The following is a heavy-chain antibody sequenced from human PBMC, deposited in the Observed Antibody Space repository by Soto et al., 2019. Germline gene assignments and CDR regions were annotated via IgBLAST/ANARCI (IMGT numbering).Heavy chain of an antibody. J-gene: IGHJ3*02. CDR2: IYYSGST. V-gene: IGHV4-39*01. Sequence: SETLSLTCTVSGGSIISSSYYWGLIRQPPGKGLEWIGSIYYSGSTYYNPSLKSRVTISVDTSKTQFSLKLSSVTAADTAVYYCARHSHSQYSSGWYVAFDIWGQGTMVTV. CDR3: ARHSHSQYSSGWYVAFDI. CDR1: GGSIISSSYY. D-gene: IGHD6-19*01.